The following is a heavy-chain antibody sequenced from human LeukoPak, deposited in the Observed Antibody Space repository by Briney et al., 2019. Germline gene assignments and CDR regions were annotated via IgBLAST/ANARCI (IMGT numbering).Heavy chain of an antibody. Sequence: ASVKVSFMASGYTFTSYGISWVRQPPGQGLEWMGWISAYNGNTNYAQKLQGRVTMTTDTSTSTAYMELRSLRSDDTAVYYCARVGLGSYFALYWGQGTLVTVSS. J-gene: IGHJ4*02. CDR1: GYTFTSYG. CDR2: ISAYNGNT. V-gene: IGHV1-18*01. D-gene: IGHD1-26*01. CDR3: ARVGLGSYFALY.